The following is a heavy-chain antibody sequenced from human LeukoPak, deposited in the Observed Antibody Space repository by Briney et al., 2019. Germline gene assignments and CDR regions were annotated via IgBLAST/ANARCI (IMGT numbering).Heavy chain of an antibody. D-gene: IGHD6-19*01. J-gene: IGHJ4*02. Sequence: GGSLRLSCTASGFTFSSYAMSWVSQAPGKGLQWVSGFSGSGESAYYADSVKGRLTISRDSSKNTLYLQMNSLRAEDTAIYYCAKDEGTGWGAFDYWGQGILVTVSS. CDR3: AKDEGTGWGAFDY. CDR2: FSGSGESA. CDR1: GFTFSSYA. V-gene: IGHV3-23*01.